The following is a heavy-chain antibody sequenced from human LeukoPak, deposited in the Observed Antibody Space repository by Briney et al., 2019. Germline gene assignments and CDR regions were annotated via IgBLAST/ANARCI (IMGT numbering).Heavy chain of an antibody. D-gene: IGHD3-3*01. J-gene: IGHJ6*02. Sequence: SETLSLTCAVYGGSFSGYYWSWIRQPPGKGLEWIGEINHSGSTNYNPSLKSRVTISVDTSKNQFSLKLSSVTAADTAVYYCASTIFGVVTPQSYYYYGMDVWGQGTTVTVSS. CDR1: GGSFSGYY. V-gene: IGHV4-34*01. CDR3: ASTIFGVVTPQSYYYYGMDV. CDR2: INHSGST.